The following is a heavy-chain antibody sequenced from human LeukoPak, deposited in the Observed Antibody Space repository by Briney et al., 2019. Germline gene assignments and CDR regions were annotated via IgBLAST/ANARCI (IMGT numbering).Heavy chain of an antibody. Sequence: ASVKVSCKVSGYTLTELSMHWVRQAPGKGLEWMGGFGPEDGETIYAQKFQGRVTMTEDTSTDTAYMELSSLRSEDTAVYYCTSLVVGLYYFDYWGQGTLVTVSS. D-gene: IGHD3-22*01. V-gene: IGHV1-24*01. CDR3: TSLVVGLYYFDY. CDR2: FGPEDGET. J-gene: IGHJ4*02. CDR1: GYTLTELS.